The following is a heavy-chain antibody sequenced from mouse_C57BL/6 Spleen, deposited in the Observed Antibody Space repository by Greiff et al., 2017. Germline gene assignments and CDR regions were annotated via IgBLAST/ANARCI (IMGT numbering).Heavy chain of an antibody. CDR3: AREGSSGPAWFAY. V-gene: IGHV1-54*01. CDR2: INPGSGGT. D-gene: IGHD3-2*02. Sequence: QVQLQQSGAELVRPGTSVKVSCKASGYAFTNYLIEWVKQRPGQGLEWIGVINPGSGGTNYNEKFKGKATLTADKSSSTAYMQLSSLTSEDSAVYCCAREGSSGPAWFAYWGQGTLVTVSA. J-gene: IGHJ3*01. CDR1: GYAFTNYL.